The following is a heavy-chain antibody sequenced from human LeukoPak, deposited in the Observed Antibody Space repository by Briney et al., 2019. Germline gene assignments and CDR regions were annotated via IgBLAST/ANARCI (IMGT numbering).Heavy chain of an antibody. CDR1: GYTFTSYY. J-gene: IGHJ4*02. V-gene: IGHV1-46*01. D-gene: IGHD3-10*01. CDR3: ARDISLAYYGSGSCGDY. CDR2: INASGGST. Sequence: ASVKVSCKASGYTFTSYYMNWVRQAPGQGLEWRGMINASGGSTSYAQKFQGRVTMTRDTSTSTVYMELSSLRSEDTAVYYCARDISLAYYGSGSCGDYWGQGTLVTVSS.